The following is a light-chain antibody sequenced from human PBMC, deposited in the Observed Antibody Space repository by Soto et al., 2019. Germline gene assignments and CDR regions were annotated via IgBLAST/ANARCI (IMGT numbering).Light chain of an antibody. V-gene: IGKV3-20*01. CDR2: GAS. J-gene: IGKJ1*01. CDR1: QSVSSGY. CDR3: QQYGSSLWT. Sequence: EIVLTQSPGTLSLSPGERATLSCRASQSVSSGYLAWYQQKPAQAPRLLIYGASSRATGSPDRFSGSGSGTDITLTISRLEPEDFAVYYCQQYGSSLWTFGQGTKVEIK.